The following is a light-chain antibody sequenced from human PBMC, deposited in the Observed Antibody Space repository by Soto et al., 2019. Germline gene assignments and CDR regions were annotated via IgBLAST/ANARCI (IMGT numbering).Light chain of an antibody. CDR3: CSYAGSYTYG. CDR2: DVS. V-gene: IGLV2-11*01. Sequence: QSALTHPRSVSGSPGQSVTISCTGTSSDVGGYNYVSWYQQHPGKAPKLMIYDVSKRPSGVPDRFSGSKSGNTASLAISGLQSGAEAEDYCCSYAGSYTYGFGTGTK. CDR1: SSDVGGYNY. J-gene: IGLJ1*01.